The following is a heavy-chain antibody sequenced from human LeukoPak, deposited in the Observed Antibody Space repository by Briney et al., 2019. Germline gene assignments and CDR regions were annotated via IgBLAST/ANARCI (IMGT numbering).Heavy chain of an antibody. CDR3: ARQCSGGSCYFDY. CDR1: GGSISSSSYY. V-gene: IGHV4-39*01. J-gene: IGHJ4*02. Sequence: SSETLSLTCTVSGGSISSSSYYWGWIRQPPGKGLEWIGSIYYGGSTYYNPSLKSRVTISVDTSKNQFSLKLNSVTAADTAIYHCARQCSGGSCYFDYWGQGTLVTVSS. D-gene: IGHD2-15*01. CDR2: IYYGGST.